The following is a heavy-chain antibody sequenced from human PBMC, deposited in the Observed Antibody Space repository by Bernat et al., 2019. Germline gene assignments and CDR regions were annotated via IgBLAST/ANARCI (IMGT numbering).Heavy chain of an antibody. CDR1: GYSISSGYY. CDR3: ARDLNDNPYSSGWYGY. V-gene: IGHV4-38-2*02. J-gene: IGHJ4*02. CDR2: IYHSGST. Sequence: QLQESGPGLVKPSETLSLTCAVSGYSISSGYYWGWIRQPPGKGLEWIGSIYHSGSTYYNPSLKSRVTISVDTSKNQFSLKLSSVTAADTAVYYCARDLNDNPYSSGWYGYWGQGTLVTVSS. D-gene: IGHD6-19*01.